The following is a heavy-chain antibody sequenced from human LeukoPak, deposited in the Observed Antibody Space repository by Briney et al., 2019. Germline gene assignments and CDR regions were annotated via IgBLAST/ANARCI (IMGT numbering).Heavy chain of an antibody. Sequence: GGSLRLSCAASGFTSSSYAMSWVRQAPGKGLEWVSGINGSGGSAYYADSVKGRFTISRDNSKNTLYLQMNGLRAEDTAVYYCAKEAFSCFDYWGQGTLVTVAS. CDR3: AKEAFSCFDY. D-gene: IGHD2-2*01. CDR2: INGSGGSA. J-gene: IGHJ4*02. CDR1: GFTSSSYA. V-gene: IGHV3-23*01.